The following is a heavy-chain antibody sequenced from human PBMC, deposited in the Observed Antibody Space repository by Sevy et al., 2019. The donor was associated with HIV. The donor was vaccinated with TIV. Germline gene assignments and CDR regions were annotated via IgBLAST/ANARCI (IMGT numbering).Heavy chain of an antibody. Sequence: GSLRLSCTASGFTFGDYAMSWVRQAPGKGLEWVGFIRSKAYGGTTEYAASVKGRFTISRDDSKSIAYLQMNSLKTEDTAVYYCTRDRIVVVPAAIPYYYYYGMDVWGQGTTVTVSS. CDR2: IRSKAYGGTT. J-gene: IGHJ6*02. D-gene: IGHD2-2*02. CDR1: GFTFGDYA. CDR3: TRDRIVVVPAAIPYYYYYGMDV. V-gene: IGHV3-49*04.